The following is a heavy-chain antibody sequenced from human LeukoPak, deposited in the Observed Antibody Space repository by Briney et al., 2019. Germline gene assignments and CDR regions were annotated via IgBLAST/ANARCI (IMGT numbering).Heavy chain of an antibody. CDR2: IKQDGSVK. CDR3: ARESLNYYFDY. CDR1: GFTFSSYW. V-gene: IGHV3-7*03. Sequence: QPGGSLRLSCAASGFTFSSYWMSWVRQAPGKGLEWVANIKQDGSVKYYVDSVKGRFTISRDNAKNSLYLQMNSLRAEDTAVYYCARESLNYYFDYWGQGTLVTVSS. J-gene: IGHJ4*02. D-gene: IGHD1-1*01.